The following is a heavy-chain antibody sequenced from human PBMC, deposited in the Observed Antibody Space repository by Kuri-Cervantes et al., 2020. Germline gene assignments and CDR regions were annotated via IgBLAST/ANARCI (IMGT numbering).Heavy chain of an antibody. J-gene: IGHJ3*02. V-gene: IGHV3-30*03. CDR1: GFTFSSYS. CDR3: ARAQWELRNAFDI. Sequence: GGSLRHSCAASGFTFSSYSMNWARQAPGKGLEWVAVISYDGSNKYYADSVKGRFTISRDNSKNTLYLQMDSLRAEDTAVYYCARAQWELRNAFDIWGQGTMVTVSS. CDR2: ISYDGSNK. D-gene: IGHD1-26*01.